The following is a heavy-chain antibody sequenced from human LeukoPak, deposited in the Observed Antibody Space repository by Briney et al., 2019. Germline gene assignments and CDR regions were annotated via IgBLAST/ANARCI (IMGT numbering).Heavy chain of an antibody. CDR3: ARDYFGEASYYYFYYGMDV. Sequence: GGSLRLSCAASGFTISNSWMSWVRQAPGKGLEWVPDIKPDGSERYYVGSVKGRFTISRDSTKNSLYLQMNSLRAEDTAVYYCARDYFGEASYYYFYYGMDVWGQGTTVTVSS. D-gene: IGHD3-10*01. V-gene: IGHV3-7*01. CDR1: GFTISNSW. CDR2: IKPDGSER. J-gene: IGHJ6*02.